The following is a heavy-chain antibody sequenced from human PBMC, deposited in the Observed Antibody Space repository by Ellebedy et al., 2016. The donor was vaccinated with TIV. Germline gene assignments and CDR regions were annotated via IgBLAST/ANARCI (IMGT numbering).Heavy chain of an antibody. CDR1: GFTFSSYW. J-gene: IGHJ4*02. CDR2: INSDGSST. D-gene: IGHD6-19*01. Sequence: GESLKISXAASGFTFSSYWMHWVRQAPGKGLVWVSRINSDGSSTSYADSVKGRFTISRDNAKNTLYLQMNSLRAEDTAVYYCARGGHSSGWYADYWGQGTLVTVSS. V-gene: IGHV3-74*01. CDR3: ARGGHSSGWYADY.